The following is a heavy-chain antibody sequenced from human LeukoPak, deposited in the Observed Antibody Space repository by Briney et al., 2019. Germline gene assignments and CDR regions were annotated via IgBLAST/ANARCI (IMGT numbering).Heavy chain of an antibody. CDR3: ARTPMGSVLLVYFDY. V-gene: IGHV4-59*07. CDR2: IYYSGST. D-gene: IGHD3-10*01. CDR1: GGSISSYY. J-gene: IGHJ4*02. Sequence: SDTPSLTCTVSGGSISSYYWSWIRQPPGKGLEWIGYIYYSGSTNYNPSLKSRVTISVDTSKNQFSLKLSSVTAADTAVYYCARTPMGSVLLVYFDYWGQGTLVTVSS.